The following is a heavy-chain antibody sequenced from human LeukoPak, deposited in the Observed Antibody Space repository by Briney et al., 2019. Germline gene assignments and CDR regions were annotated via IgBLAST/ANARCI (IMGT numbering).Heavy chain of an antibody. Sequence: SETLSLTCTVSGGSISSSDYYWSWVRQPPGQGLEWIGYIHYSGSTYYNPSLNSRFTISVDTSKEQFSLKLSSVTAADTAVYYCASTDYYGSGSFDYWGQGTLVTVSS. V-gene: IGHV4-30-4*01. CDR2: IHYSGST. J-gene: IGHJ4*02. D-gene: IGHD3-10*01. CDR1: GGSISSSDYY. CDR3: ASTDYYGSGSFDY.